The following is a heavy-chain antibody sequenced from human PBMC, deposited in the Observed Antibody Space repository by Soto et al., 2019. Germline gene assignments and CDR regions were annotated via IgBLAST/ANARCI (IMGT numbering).Heavy chain of an antibody. CDR1: GFIFSSYA. Sequence: GGSLRLSCSVSGFIFSSYAMHWVRQAPGKGLEYVASISSEGASTYYADSVKGRFIISRDNSKNTLYLQMSSLRAEDTAVYYCVKERDVDYWGQGILVTV. V-gene: IGHV3-64D*06. CDR3: VKERDVDY. CDR2: ISSEGAST. J-gene: IGHJ4*02.